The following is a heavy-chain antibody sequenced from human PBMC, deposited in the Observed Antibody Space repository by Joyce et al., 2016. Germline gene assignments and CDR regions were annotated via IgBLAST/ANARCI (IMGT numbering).Heavy chain of an antibody. J-gene: IGHJ4*02. Sequence: QVHLVQSGAQVKKTGSSVKVSCKGSGGTFSSYAISWVRQAPGQGLEWMGGIIPMLDTPNYAQKMQGRVTISADESTNTVYMELTNLRSEDTAVYYCARGGSTYYPDFDFWGQGTLVTVSS. CDR2: IIPMLDTP. V-gene: IGHV1-69*01. CDR1: GGTFSSYA. D-gene: IGHD3-22*01. CDR3: ARGGSTYYPDFDF.